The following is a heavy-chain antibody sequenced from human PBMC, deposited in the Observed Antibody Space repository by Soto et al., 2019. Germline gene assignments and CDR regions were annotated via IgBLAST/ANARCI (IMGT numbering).Heavy chain of an antibody. J-gene: IGHJ4*02. Sequence: GGSLRLSCAASGFTFSTYAMSWVRQAPGKGLEWVSAISDSGGSTYYADSVRGRFSISRDNSKNTLHLQMNSLGAEDTALYYCAKAGPNSQGRNYFDYWGQGTLVTVSS. CDR1: GFTFSTYA. V-gene: IGHV3-23*01. CDR3: AKAGPNSQGRNYFDY. CDR2: ISDSGGST. D-gene: IGHD1-26*01.